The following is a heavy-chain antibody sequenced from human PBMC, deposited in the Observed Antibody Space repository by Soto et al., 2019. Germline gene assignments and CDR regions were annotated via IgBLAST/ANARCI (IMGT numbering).Heavy chain of an antibody. V-gene: IGHV4-4*02. CDR2: IYHSGST. Sequence: QVQLQESGPGLVKPSGTLSRTCAVSSGSISSSNWWSWVRQPPGKGLEWIGEIYHSGSTNYNPSLKSRVTISVDKSKNQFSLKLSSVTAADTAVYYCARGHDYGDYYYYYYYMDVWGKGTTVTVSS. CDR1: SGSISSSNW. CDR3: ARGHDYGDYYYYYYYMDV. D-gene: IGHD4-17*01. J-gene: IGHJ6*03.